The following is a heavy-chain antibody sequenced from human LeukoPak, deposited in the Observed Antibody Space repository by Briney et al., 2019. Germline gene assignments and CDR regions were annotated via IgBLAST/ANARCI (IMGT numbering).Heavy chain of an antibody. D-gene: IGHD6-13*01. CDR2: IYHSGST. CDR1: GYSISSGYY. CDR3: ATPGIAAAGDLYYFDY. J-gene: IGHJ4*02. V-gene: IGHV4-38-2*02. Sequence: PSETLSLTCTVSGYSISSGYYWGWIRQPPGKGLEWIGSIYHSGSTYYNPSLKSRVTISVDTYKNQFSLKLSSVTAADTAVYYCATPGIAAAGDLYYFDYWGQGTLVTVSS.